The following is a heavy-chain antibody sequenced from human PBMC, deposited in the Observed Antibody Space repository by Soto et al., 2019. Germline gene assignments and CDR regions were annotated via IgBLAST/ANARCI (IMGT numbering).Heavy chain of an antibody. J-gene: IGHJ6*03. D-gene: IGHD3-9*01. V-gene: IGHV1-46*01. CDR3: ARATILYYYMDV. CDR1: GYTFTSYY. Sequence: ASVKVSCKASGYTFTSYYIHWVRQAPGQGLEWMGIINPSGGSTSYAQKFQGRFTISRDNAKNSLYLQMNSLRAEDTAVYYCARATILYYYMDVWGKGTTVTVSS. CDR2: INPSGGST.